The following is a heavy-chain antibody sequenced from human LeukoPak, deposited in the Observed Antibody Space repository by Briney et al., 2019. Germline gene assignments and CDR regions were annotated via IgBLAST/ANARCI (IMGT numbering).Heavy chain of an antibody. D-gene: IGHD3-22*01. CDR2: ISGSGGST. J-gene: IGHJ4*02. Sequence: GGSLRLSCAASGFTFSSYAMSWVRQAPGKGLEWVSAISGSGGSTYYADSVKGRFTISRDNSKDTLYLQMNSLRAEDTAVYYCAKAIHLSTYYYDSSGYSRGFDYWGQGTLVTVSS. CDR1: GFTFSSYA. V-gene: IGHV3-23*01. CDR3: AKAIHLSTYYYDSSGYSRGFDY.